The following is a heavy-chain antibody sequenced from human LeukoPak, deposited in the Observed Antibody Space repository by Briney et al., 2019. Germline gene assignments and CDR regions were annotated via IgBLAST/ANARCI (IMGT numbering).Heavy chain of an antibody. CDR3: AKGGRYYYYYMDV. CDR2: ISGSGGST. CDR1: GFTFSSYA. Sequence: GGSLRLSCAASGFTFSSYAMSWVRQAPGKGLEWVSAISGSGGSTYYADSVKGRFTISRDNSKNTLYLQMNSPRAEDTAVYYCAKGGRYYYYYMDVWGKGTTVTVSS. V-gene: IGHV3-23*01. J-gene: IGHJ6*03.